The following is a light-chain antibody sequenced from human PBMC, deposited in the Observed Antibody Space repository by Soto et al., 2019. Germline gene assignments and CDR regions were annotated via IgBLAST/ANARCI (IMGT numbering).Light chain of an antibody. J-gene: IGLJ1*01. CDR3: CSFAAGRTFG. CDR1: SSDVGYYNF. CDR2: EVT. V-gene: IGLV2-23*02. Sequence: QSALTQPASVSGSPGQSITISCTGTSSDVGYYNFVSWNQQHPGKAPKLITYEVTKRPSGVSNRFSGSKSGNTASLTISGLQAEDEADYCCCSFAAGRTFGFGTGIKVT.